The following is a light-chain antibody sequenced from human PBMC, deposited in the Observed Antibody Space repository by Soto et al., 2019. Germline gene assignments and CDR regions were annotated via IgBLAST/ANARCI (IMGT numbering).Light chain of an antibody. CDR1: QSVSSN. CDR2: AAS. CDR3: QEYNKWPLT. Sequence: EIVMTQSPATLSVSAGERATLSCRASQSVSSNLAWYQQKPGQAPRLLIYAASIRATATPARFSGSGSGTEFTLTISSLQSEDFAVYYCQEYNKWPLTFGGGTKVEMK. V-gene: IGKV3-15*01. J-gene: IGKJ4*01.